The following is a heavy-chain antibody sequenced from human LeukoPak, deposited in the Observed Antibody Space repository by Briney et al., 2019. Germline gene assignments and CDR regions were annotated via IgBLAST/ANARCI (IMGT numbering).Heavy chain of an antibody. J-gene: IGHJ6*03. CDR1: GFSVSNNY. CDR3: ARDSYFGDNYYYIYYMDV. CDR2: IYTGGTT. D-gene: IGHD3-10*01. V-gene: IGHV3-53*01. Sequence: GGSLRLSCAASGFSVSNNYMSWVRQAPGKGLEWVSVIYTGGTTYYADFVTGRFTVSRDNSKNTVYLQTNSLRAEDTAVYYCARDSYFGDNYYYIYYMDVWGKGTTVTVSS.